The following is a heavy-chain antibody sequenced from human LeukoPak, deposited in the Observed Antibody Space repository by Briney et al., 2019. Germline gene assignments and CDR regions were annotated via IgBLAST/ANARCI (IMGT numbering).Heavy chain of an antibody. D-gene: IGHD2-21*02. CDR1: GVSIGIDDYY. V-gene: IGHV4-39*01. CDR3: ARQQSDTSLFDP. Sequence: ASQTLSLTCTVSGVSIGIDDYYWAWIRQPPGKGLEWIGMIFYSGSAYYTPSLRGRVTLSVDTSRNQFSLNLISVTAADTGVYFCARQQSDTSLFDPWGQGTLVTVSS. CDR2: IFYSGSA. J-gene: IGHJ5*02.